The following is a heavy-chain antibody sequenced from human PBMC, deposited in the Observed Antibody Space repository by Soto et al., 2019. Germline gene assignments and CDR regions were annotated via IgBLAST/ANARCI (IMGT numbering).Heavy chain of an antibody. CDR2: ISGSGGST. J-gene: IGHJ1*01. Sequence: PGGSLRLSCAASGFTFSSYAMSWVRQAPGKGLEWVSAISGSGGSTYYADSVKGRFTISRDNSKNTLYLQMNSLRAEDTAVYYCAKGLIGYCSGGSCYPAEYFQHWGQGT. V-gene: IGHV3-23*01. CDR1: GFTFSSYA. CDR3: AKGLIGYCSGGSCYPAEYFQH. D-gene: IGHD2-15*01.